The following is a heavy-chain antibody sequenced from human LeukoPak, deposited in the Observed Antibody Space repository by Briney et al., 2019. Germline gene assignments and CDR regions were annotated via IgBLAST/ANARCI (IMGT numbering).Heavy chain of an antibody. CDR2: IRQDGSEK. CDR1: GFNFNRYW. Sequence: GGSLRLSCAGSGFNFNRYWMSWVRQAPGKGLEWVANIRQDGSEKYYVDSVRGRFTISRDNAKSSVYLQMNSLTAEDTAVYYCAREGWNYGDNGWGDSWGQGTLVTVSS. J-gene: IGHJ4*02. CDR3: AREGWNYGDNGWGDS. V-gene: IGHV3-7*01. D-gene: IGHD4-17*01.